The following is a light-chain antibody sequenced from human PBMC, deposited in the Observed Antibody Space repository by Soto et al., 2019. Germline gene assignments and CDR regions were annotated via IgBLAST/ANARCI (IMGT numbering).Light chain of an antibody. CDR1: QSVSTN. J-gene: IGKJ5*01. V-gene: IGKV3-15*01. CDR2: DAS. Sequence: EIVMTQSPATLSVSPGERATLSCRASQSVSTNLAWYQQKPGQAPRLLIYDASTRATGIPARFSGSGSGTEFTLTISSLQSEDFGVYYCQQYNNWPITFGQGTRLEI. CDR3: QQYNNWPIT.